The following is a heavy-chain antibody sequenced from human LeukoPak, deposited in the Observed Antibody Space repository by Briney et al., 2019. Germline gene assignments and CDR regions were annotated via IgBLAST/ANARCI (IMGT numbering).Heavy chain of an antibody. J-gene: IGHJ5*02. Sequence: SETLSLTCTVSGGSISSSSYYWGWIRQPPGKGLEWIGSIYYSGSTYYNPSLKSRVTISVDTSKNQFSLKLSSVTAADTAVYYCARHDYDFWSGRNWFDPWGQGTLVTVSS. CDR2: IYYSGST. CDR1: GGSISSSSYY. V-gene: IGHV4-39*01. D-gene: IGHD3-3*01. CDR3: ARHDYDFWSGRNWFDP.